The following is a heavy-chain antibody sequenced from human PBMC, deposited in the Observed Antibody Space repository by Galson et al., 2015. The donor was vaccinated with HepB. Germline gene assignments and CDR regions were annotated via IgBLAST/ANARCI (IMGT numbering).Heavy chain of an antibody. Sequence: ATLSRTCTVSGGSINNYYWSWIRQPPGKGLGCIGFMYYSGSANYNPSLKSRVTMSSDTSKNQFSLKLSSVTAADTAVYYCAAGSYPLGYWGQGTLVTVSS. CDR2: MYYSGSA. CDR1: GGSINNYY. CDR3: AAGSYPLGY. J-gene: IGHJ4*02. V-gene: IGHV4-59*01. D-gene: IGHD3-10*01.